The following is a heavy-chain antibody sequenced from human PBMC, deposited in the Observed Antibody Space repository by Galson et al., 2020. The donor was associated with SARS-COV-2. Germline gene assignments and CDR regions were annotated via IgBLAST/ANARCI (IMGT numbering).Heavy chain of an antibody. Sequence: GGSLRLSCAASGFAFSYYGMSWVRQAPGKGLEWASVISPSGGSTSYADSEDGRFNISRDNSRNTLNLHMNSLRAEDTALYYCAKQLTTGWSASFILDYWGQGALVTVSS. CDR1: GFAFSYYG. D-gene: IGHD6-19*01. V-gene: IGHV3-23*01. CDR2: ISPSGGST. CDR3: AKQLTTGWSASFILDY. J-gene: IGHJ4*02.